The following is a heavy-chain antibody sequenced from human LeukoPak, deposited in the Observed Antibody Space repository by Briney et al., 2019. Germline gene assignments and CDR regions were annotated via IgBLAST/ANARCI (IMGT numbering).Heavy chain of an antibody. CDR3: ASSKWGSVMQLDY. D-gene: IGHD7-27*01. CDR1: GGSVRSSSYC. J-gene: IGHJ4*02. V-gene: IGHV4-39*01. CDR2: IFYSGST. Sequence: SETLSLTCTVSGGSVRSSSYCWGWIRQSPGKGLEWIGSIFYSGSTYYSSSLRSRVTISVDTSKNQFSLKLSSVTAADTAVYYCASSKWGSVMQLDYWGQGTLVTVSS.